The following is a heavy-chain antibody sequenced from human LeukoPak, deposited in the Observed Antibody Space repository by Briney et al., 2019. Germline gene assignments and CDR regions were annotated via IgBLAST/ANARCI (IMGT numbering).Heavy chain of an antibody. CDR2: IYTSGST. Sequence: SETLSLTCTVSGGSISSYYWSWIRQPAGKGLEWIGRIYTSGSTNYNPSLKSQVTMSVDTSKNQFSLKLSSVTAADTAVYYCASRRNSGAFRYYYYYGMDVWGQGTTVTVSS. CDR1: GGSISSYY. V-gene: IGHV4-4*07. D-gene: IGHD5-12*01. CDR3: ASRRNSGAFRYYYYYGMDV. J-gene: IGHJ6*02.